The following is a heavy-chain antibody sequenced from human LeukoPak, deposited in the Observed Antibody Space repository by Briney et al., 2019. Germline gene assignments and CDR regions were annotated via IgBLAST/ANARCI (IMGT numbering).Heavy chain of an antibody. J-gene: IGHJ4*02. CDR2: IYYSGST. Sequence: PSETLSLTCTVSGGSISSGDYYWSWIRQPPGKDLEWIGYIYYSGSTYYHPSLKSRVTISVDTSKNQFSLKLSSVTAADTAVYYCAREIRFGELFDYWGQGTLVTVSS. CDR1: GGSISSGDYY. CDR3: AREIRFGELFDY. D-gene: IGHD3-10*01. V-gene: IGHV4-30-4*01.